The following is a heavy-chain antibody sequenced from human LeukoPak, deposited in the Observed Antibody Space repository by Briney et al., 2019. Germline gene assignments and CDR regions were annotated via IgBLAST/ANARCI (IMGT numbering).Heavy chain of an antibody. CDR2: IYHSGST. V-gene: IGHV4-4*02. J-gene: IGHJ4*02. CDR3: AGNGGNSNFDY. D-gene: IGHD4-23*01. Sequence: SETLSLTCAVSGGSISSSNWWSWVRQPPGKGLEWIGEIYHSGSTNYNPSLKSRVTISVDKSKNQFSLKLSSVTAADTAMYYCAGNGGNSNFDYWGQGTLVTVSS. CDR1: GGSISSSNW.